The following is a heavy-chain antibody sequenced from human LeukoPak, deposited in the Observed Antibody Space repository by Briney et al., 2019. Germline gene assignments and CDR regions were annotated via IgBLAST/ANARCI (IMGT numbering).Heavy chain of an antibody. CDR2: IKQDGTDN. J-gene: IGHJ4*02. V-gene: IGHV3-7*01. CDR3: TRANYCLDY. CDR1: GFTFSDYW. Sequence: PGGSLRHSCAASGFTFSDYWMSWVRQAPGKGLEWVASIKQDGTDNYYVDSVKGRFTISKDNAKNSLYLQMNSLRGEATAVYYCTRANYCLDYWGQGTLDTVSS.